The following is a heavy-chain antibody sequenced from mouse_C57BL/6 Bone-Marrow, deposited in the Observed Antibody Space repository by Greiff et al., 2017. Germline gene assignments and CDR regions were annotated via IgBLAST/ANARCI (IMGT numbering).Heavy chain of an antibody. CDR3: ARHERQLRLWGYYAMDY. Sequence: QVQLQQSGAELVKPGASVKLSCKASGYTFTEYTIHWVKQRSGQGLEWIGWFYPGSGSIKYNEKFKDKATLTADKSSSTVYMELSRLTSEDSAVYFWARHERQLRLWGYYAMDYWGQGTSVTVSS. CDR1: GYTFTEYT. J-gene: IGHJ4*01. CDR2: FYPGSGSI. V-gene: IGHV1-62-2*01. D-gene: IGHD3-2*02.